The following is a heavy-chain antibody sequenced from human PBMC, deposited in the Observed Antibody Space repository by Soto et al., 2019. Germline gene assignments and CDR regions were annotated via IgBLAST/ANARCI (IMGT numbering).Heavy chain of an antibody. CDR2: ISGSGGST. V-gene: IGHV3-23*01. CDR3: ARGRYCSSTSCLAGAFDI. CDR1: GFTFSSYA. Sequence: GGSLRLSCAASGFTFSSYAMSWVRQAPGKGLEWVSAISGSGGSTYYADSVKGRFTISRDNSKNTLYLQMNSLRAEDTAVYYCARGRYCSSTSCLAGAFDIWGQGTMVTVSS. J-gene: IGHJ3*02. D-gene: IGHD2-2*01.